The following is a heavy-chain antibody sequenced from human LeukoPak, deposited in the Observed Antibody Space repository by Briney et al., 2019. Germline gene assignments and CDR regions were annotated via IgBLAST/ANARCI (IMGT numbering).Heavy chain of an antibody. Sequence: ASVKVSCTPTGYSFTAYYIFWMRQAPGQGLECMGWINLYNGATKYAQRFQSRVTMTRDTSISTAYTELSRLRSDDTATYYCASWAGGNEPVASFDYWGQGTLVTVSS. D-gene: IGHD1-14*01. CDR1: GYSFTAYY. CDR3: ASWAGGNEPVASFDY. CDR2: INLYNGAT. J-gene: IGHJ4*02. V-gene: IGHV1-2*02.